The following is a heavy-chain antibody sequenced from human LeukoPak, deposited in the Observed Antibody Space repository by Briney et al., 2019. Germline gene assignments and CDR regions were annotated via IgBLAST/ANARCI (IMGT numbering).Heavy chain of an antibody. CDR1: GFSFSSFG. J-gene: IGHJ5*02. Sequence: GRSLRLSCAASGFSFSSFGMNWVRQAPGKGLEWVAVIWYDGSYKYYADSVKGRFTISRDNSENTLFLQMNSLRVEDTGVYYCAGGLHWFDPWGQGTLVTVSS. D-gene: IGHD2-15*01. CDR3: AGGLHWFDP. V-gene: IGHV3-33*01. CDR2: IWYDGSYK.